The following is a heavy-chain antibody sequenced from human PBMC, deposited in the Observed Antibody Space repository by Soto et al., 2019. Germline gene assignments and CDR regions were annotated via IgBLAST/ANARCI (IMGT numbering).Heavy chain of an antibody. D-gene: IGHD6-19*01. Sequence: QITLKESGPPLVNPTQTLTLTCTFSGFSLSTSGVGVGWIRQPPGKALEWLALIYWDDDKRYSPSLKSRLTITKDTSKNQVVLTMTNMDPVDTATYYCAHRLNSSGWYVIGAFDIWGQGTMVTVSS. CDR2: IYWDDDK. J-gene: IGHJ3*02. V-gene: IGHV2-5*02. CDR1: GFSLSTSGVG. CDR3: AHRLNSSGWYVIGAFDI.